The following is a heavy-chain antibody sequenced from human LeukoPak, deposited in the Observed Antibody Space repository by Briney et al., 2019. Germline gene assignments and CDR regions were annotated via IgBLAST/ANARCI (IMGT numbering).Heavy chain of an antibody. CDR1: GYTFTSYA. CDR3: ARDKAAAGRDFDY. Sequence: ASVKVSCKASGYTFTSYAMNWVGQAPGQGLEWMGWINTNPGNPTYAQGFTGRFVFSLDTSVSTAYLQITSLKAEDTAVYYCARDKAAAGRDFDYWGQGTLVTVSS. CDR2: INTNPGNP. D-gene: IGHD6-13*01. V-gene: IGHV7-4-1*02. J-gene: IGHJ4*02.